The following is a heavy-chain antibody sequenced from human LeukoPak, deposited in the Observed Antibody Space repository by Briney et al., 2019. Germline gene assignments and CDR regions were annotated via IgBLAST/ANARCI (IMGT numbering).Heavy chain of an antibody. CDR2: TYYRSKWGN. J-gene: IGHJ4*02. D-gene: IGHD3-10*01. Sequence: SQTLSLTCAIPGDRVSSNSAAWNWIRQSPSRGLEWLGRTYYRSKWGNDYAVSVKSRITINQDTSKNQICLQMSSVTPEDTAVYYCARDRGRLLDSWGQGTLVTVSS. CDR3: ARDRGRLLDS. V-gene: IGHV6-1*01. CDR1: GDRVSSNSAA.